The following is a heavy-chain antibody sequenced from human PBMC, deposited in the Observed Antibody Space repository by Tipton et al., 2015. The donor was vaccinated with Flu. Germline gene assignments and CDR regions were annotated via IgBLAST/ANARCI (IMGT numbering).Heavy chain of an antibody. J-gene: IGHJ4*02. D-gene: IGHD6-13*01. CDR1: GGTFSSYA. V-gene: IGHV1-2*02. CDR3: ARGIAAAGWIDY. CDR2: INPNSGGT. Sequence: QLVQSGAEVKKPGSSVKVSCKASGGTFSSYAISWVRQAPGQGLEWMGWINPNSGGTNYAQKFQGRVTMTRDTSISTAYMELSSLRSEDTAVYYCARGIAAAGWIDYWGQGTLVTVSS.